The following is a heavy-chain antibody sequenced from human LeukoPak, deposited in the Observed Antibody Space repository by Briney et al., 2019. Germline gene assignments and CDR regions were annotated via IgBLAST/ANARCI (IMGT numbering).Heavy chain of an antibody. V-gene: IGHV4-34*01. J-gene: IGHJ6*03. D-gene: IGHD3-10*01. CDR1: GGSISGYY. CDR2: INHSGST. Sequence: SETLSLTCTVSGGSISGYYWSWIRQPPGKGLEWIGEINHSGSTNYNPSLKSRVTISVDTSKNQFSLKLSSVTAADTAVYYCARRVVRGVIIDRYYYYYYMDVWGKGTTVTISS. CDR3: ARRVVRGVIIDRYYYYYYMDV.